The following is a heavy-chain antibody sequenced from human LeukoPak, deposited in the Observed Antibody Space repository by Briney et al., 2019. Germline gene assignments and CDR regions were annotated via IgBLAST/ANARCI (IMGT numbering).Heavy chain of an antibody. CDR3: ARSVEMAGLFDS. CDR1: GYSFTSYW. V-gene: IGHV5-51*01. Sequence: GESLKISCKASGYSFTSYWIGWVRQMPGKGLEWMGIIYPGDSDTRYSPSFQGQVTISADKSINTAYLQWSSLKASDTAIYSCARSVEMAGLFDSWGQGTLVTVSS. J-gene: IGHJ4*02. CDR2: IYPGDSDT. D-gene: IGHD6-19*01.